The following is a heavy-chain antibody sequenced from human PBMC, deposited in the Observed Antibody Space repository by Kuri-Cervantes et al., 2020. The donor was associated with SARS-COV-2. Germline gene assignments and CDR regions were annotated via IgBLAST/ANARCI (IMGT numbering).Heavy chain of an antibody. CDR1: GFTFSHCG. V-gene: IGHV3-30*02. CDR2: IRYDGSNK. CDR3: AKDPRSSSGYVFDY. J-gene: IGHJ4*02. Sequence: GESLKISCAASGFTFSHCGMFWVRQAPGKGLEWVAFIRYDGSNKYYADSMKGRFTISRDNSKNTLYLQMNSQRAEDTAVYYCAKDPRSSSGYVFDYWGQGTQVTVSS. D-gene: IGHD6-13*01.